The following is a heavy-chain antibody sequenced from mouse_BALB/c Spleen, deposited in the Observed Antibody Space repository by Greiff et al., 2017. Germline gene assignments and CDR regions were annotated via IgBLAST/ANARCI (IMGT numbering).Heavy chain of an antibody. J-gene: IGHJ3*01. CDR2: ISDGGSYT. CDR3: ARAPEGWAWFAY. CDR1: GFTFSDYY. V-gene: IGHV5-4*02. Sequence: DVKLVESGGGLVKPGGSLKLSCAASGFTFSDYYMYWVRQTPEKRLEWVATISDGGSYTYYPDSVKGRFTISRDNAKNNLYLQMSSLKSEDTAMYYCARAPEGWAWFAYWGQGTLVTVSA.